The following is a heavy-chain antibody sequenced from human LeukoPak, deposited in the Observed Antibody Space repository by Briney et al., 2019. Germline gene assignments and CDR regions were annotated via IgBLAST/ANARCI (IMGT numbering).Heavy chain of an antibody. D-gene: IGHD2-15*01. CDR2: IYPGDSDT. V-gene: IGHV5-51*01. CDR1: GYSFTSYW. CDR3: ARLVVVVVAATPGAHWFDP. Sequence: GASLQISCKGSGYSFTSYWIGWVRQMPGKGLEWMGIIYPGDSDTRYSPSFQGQVTISADKSISTAYLQWSSLKASDTALYYCARLVVVVVAATPGAHWFDPWGQGTLVTVSS. J-gene: IGHJ5*02.